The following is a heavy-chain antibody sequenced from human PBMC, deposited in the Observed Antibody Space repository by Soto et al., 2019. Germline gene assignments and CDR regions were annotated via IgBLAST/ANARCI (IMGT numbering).Heavy chain of an antibody. V-gene: IGHV1-69*02. CDR3: ARASPHETAAVYNYAY. J-gene: IGHJ4*02. D-gene: IGHD1-1*01. Sequence: SVKVSCKASGGTFSSYTISWVRQAPGQGLEWMGRIIPILGIANYAQKFQGRVTITADKSTSTAYMELSSLRSEDTAVYYCARASPHETAAVYNYAYWGTATFVTLSS. CDR2: IIPILGIA. CDR1: GGTFSSYT.